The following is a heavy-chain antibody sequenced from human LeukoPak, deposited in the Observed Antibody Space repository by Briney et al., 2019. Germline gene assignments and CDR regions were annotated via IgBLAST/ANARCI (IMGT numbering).Heavy chain of an antibody. CDR3: ARHAAFAEYQSHLTHFDY. D-gene: IGHD2-2*01. J-gene: IGHJ4*02. Sequence: KPAETLTLTCTVSGGPISRYYWSWIRQPPGKRLEWVGYIYHSGSTNYNYSLKSRVTISVDTSKNQFSLKLSSVTAADTAVYYCARHAAFAEYQSHLTHFDYWGQGTLVTVSS. CDR1: GGPISRYY. V-gene: IGHV4-59*08. CDR2: IYHSGST.